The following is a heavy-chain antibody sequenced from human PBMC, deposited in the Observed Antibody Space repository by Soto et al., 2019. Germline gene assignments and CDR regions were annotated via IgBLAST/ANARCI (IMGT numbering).Heavy chain of an antibody. CDR3: ARPDCSGGRCYFRYFDL. V-gene: IGHV3-33*01. J-gene: IGHJ2*01. Sequence: QVQLVESGGGVVQPGRSLRLSCAASGFTFSSYGMDWVRQAPGKGLEWVAVIWYDGSNKYYAESVKGRFTISRDNSKNTLHLQMNSLRAEDTAVYYCARPDCSGGRCYFRYFDLWGRGTLVTVSS. CDR2: IWYDGSNK. D-gene: IGHD2-15*01. CDR1: GFTFSSYG.